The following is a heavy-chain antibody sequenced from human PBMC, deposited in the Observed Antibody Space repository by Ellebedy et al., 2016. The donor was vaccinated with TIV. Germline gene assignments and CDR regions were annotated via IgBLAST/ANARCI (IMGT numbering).Heavy chain of an antibody. V-gene: IGHV3-7*01. CDR1: GFTFSRYW. CDR2: INEDASEK. CDR3: ARYRYFGSGSYYSD. Sequence: GESLKISXAASGFTFSRYWMSWVRQAPGKGLEWVANINEDASEKNYVDSVKGRFTISRDNAKNSLYLEMNSLRAEETAVYYCARYRYFGSGSYYSDWGQGALVTVSS. D-gene: IGHD3-10*01. J-gene: IGHJ4*02.